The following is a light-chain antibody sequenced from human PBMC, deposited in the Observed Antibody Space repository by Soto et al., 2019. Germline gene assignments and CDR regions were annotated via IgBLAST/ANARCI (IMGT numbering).Light chain of an antibody. CDR2: GAS. CDR3: QQYNNWPPLT. V-gene: IGKV3-15*01. CDR1: QSVSSN. Sequence: EIVMTQSPATLSVSPGERATLSCRASQSVSSNLAWYQQKPGQAPRLLIYGASTRATGIPARFSGSRSGTEFTLTISSLQSEDFEVYYCQQYNNWPPLTFGGGTKVEIK. J-gene: IGKJ4*01.